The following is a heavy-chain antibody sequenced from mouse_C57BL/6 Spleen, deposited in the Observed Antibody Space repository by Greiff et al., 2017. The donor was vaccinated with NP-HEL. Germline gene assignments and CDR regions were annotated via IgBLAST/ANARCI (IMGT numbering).Heavy chain of an antibody. J-gene: IGHJ4*01. CDR3: AISTTVVAWNAMDY. CDR2: IHPSDSDT. V-gene: IGHV1-74*01. CDR1: GYTFTSYW. Sequence: QVQLQQPGAELVKPGASVKVSCKASGYTFTSYWMHWVKQRPGQGLEWIGRIHPSDSDTNYNHKFKGKATVTVDKSSSTAYMQLSSLTSEDSAVDYCAISTTVVAWNAMDYWGQGTSVTVSS. D-gene: IGHD1-1*01.